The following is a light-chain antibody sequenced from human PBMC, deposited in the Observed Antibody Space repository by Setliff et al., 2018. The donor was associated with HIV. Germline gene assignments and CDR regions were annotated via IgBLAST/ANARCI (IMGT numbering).Light chain of an antibody. CDR3: NSYTHSNSFV. Sequence: QSVLTQPPYASGSPGQSVTISCTGTSSDIGGYNYVSWYQQHPGKAPKLLIYEITERPSGVPDRFSGSKSGNTASLTVSGLQAEDEGDYYCNSYTHSNSFVFGTGTKV. CDR2: EIT. CDR1: SSDIGGYNY. V-gene: IGLV2-8*01. J-gene: IGLJ1*01.